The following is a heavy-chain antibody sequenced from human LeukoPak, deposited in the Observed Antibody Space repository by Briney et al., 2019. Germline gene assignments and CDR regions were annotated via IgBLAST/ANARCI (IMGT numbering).Heavy chain of an antibody. V-gene: IGHV3-66*01. D-gene: IGHD3-10*01. Sequence: PGGSLRLSCAASGFTFSSYAMSWVRQAPGKGLEWVSIIYSGGSTYYADSMKGRFTISRDNSKNTLYLQMNSLRAEDTAVYYCVRGLTPYYPDAFDIWGQGTMVTVSS. J-gene: IGHJ3*02. CDR3: VRGLTPYYPDAFDI. CDR2: IYSGGST. CDR1: GFTFSSYA.